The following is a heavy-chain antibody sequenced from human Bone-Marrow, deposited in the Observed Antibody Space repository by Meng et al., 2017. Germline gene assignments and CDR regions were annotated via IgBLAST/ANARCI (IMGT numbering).Heavy chain of an antibody. CDR1: GNTFSNYY. V-gene: IGHV1-8*01. D-gene: IGHD2-21*01. CDR3: ARFKRCGSDDCYSDY. CDR2: VAPHSGDA. Sequence: AEVRKPGASVRHSCKATGNTFSNYYIIRGRDAAGKGLEWRGGVAPHSGDAGYQQRCQSRVTMSRDTSINDAYMELSSLTSEDTDTYYCARFKRCGSDDCYSDYWGQGTLVTVSS. J-gene: IGHJ4*02.